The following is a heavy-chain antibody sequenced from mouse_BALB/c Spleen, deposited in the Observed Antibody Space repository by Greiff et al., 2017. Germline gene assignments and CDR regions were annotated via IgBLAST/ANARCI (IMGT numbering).Heavy chain of an antibody. Sequence: VQLQQSGAELMKPGASVKISCKATGYTFSSYWIEWVKQRPGHGLEWIGEILPGSGSTNYNEKFKGKATFTADTSSNTAYMQLSSLTSEDSAVYYCARGVYYGSRDAMDYWGQGTSVTVSS. CDR2: ILPGSGST. D-gene: IGHD1-1*01. V-gene: IGHV1-9*01. J-gene: IGHJ4*01. CDR1: GYTFSSYW. CDR3: ARGVYYGSRDAMDY.